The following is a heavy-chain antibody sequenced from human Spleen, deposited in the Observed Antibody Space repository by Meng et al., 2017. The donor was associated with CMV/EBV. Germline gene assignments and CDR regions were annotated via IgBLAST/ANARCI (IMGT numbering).Heavy chain of an antibody. Sequence: SETLSLTCIVSGGSISSSGHYWGWIRQPPGEGLQWVATLHRSGITYYSPSLRSRVTMLLDRSKNEFSLKLSSVTAADTAVYYCARGSGFLELPQNWGQGTLVTVSS. V-gene: IGHV4-39*07. CDR1: GGSISSSGHY. CDR3: ARGSGFLELPQN. D-gene: IGHD3-3*01. CDR2: LHRSGIT. J-gene: IGHJ4*02.